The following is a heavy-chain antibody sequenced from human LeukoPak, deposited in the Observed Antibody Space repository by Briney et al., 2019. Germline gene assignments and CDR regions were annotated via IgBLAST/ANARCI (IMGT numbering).Heavy chain of an antibody. D-gene: IGHD3-3*01. CDR1: GYSFTNYW. J-gene: IGHJ5*02. V-gene: IGHV5-51*01. CDR2: IFPGDSHT. Sequence: GGSLKISCKGSGYSFTNYWIGWVRQMPGKGLEWMGIIFPGDSHTRYSPSFQGQVTMSADKSISTAYLQWSSLRASDTAMYYCARSSVNWFDPWGQGTLVTVSS. CDR3: ARSSVNWFDP.